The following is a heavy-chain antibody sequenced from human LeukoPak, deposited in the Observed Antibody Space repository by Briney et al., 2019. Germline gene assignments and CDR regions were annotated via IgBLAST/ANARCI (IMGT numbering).Heavy chain of an antibody. J-gene: IGHJ4*02. CDR1: GYTLTELS. CDR3: ATVQTMVSSGYYNDY. D-gene: IGHD3-22*01. Sequence: GASVKVSCKVSGYTLTELSMNWVRQAPGKGLEWMGGFDPEDGETIYAQKFQGGVTMTEDTSTDTAYMELSSLRPEDTAVYYCATVQTMVSSGYYNDYWGQGTLVTVSS. CDR2: FDPEDGET. V-gene: IGHV1-24*01.